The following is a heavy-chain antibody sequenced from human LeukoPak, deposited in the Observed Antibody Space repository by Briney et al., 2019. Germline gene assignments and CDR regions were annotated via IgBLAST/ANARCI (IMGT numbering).Heavy chain of an antibody. Sequence: HPGGSLRLSCAASRFTFSRYSMNWVRQAPGKGLEWISYISSSSRTIKYADSVKGRLTVSRDNAKDSLYLQINSLSAEDTAVYYCARARLGYGDTVDSWGQGTLVTVSS. CDR2: ISSSSRTI. CDR1: RFTFSRYS. D-gene: IGHD4-17*01. J-gene: IGHJ4*02. V-gene: IGHV3-48*04. CDR3: ARARLGYGDTVDS.